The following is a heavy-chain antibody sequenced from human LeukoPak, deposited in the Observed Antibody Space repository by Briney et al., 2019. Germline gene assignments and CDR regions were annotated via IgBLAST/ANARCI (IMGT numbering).Heavy chain of an antibody. CDR1: GYTLTGLS. CDR3: ETELIRAVAGTRWFGP. D-gene: IGHD6-19*01. V-gene: IGHV1-24*01. Sequence: ASVKLSCKVSGYTLTGLSMHWVRQAPGKGLEWMGGFYHEGSKTYYAHKFQGRVTMTDATSTNTAYMQLSSLKSEDTAVYYCETELIRAVAGTRWFGPCGEGTLVTVSS. J-gene: IGHJ5*02. CDR2: FYHEGSKT.